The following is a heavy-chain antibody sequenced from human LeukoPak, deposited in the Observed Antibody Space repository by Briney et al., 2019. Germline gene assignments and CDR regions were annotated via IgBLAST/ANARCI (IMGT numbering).Heavy chain of an antibody. CDR3: ATEDIVVVPAAPTNYYYYYMDV. CDR2: INPNSGGT. D-gene: IGHD2-2*01. Sequence: ASVKVSCKASGYTFTGYYMHWVRQAPGQGLEWMGWINPNSGGTNYAQKFQGRVTMTRDTSISTAYMELSRLRSDDTAVYYCATEDIVVVPAAPTNYYYYYMDVWGKGTTVTVSS. V-gene: IGHV1-2*02. CDR1: GYTFTGYY. J-gene: IGHJ6*03.